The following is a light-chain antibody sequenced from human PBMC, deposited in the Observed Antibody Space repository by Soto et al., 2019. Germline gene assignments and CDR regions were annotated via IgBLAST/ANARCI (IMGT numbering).Light chain of an antibody. V-gene: IGLV1-44*01. J-gene: IGLJ1*01. CDR3: AAWDDSLNGYG. CDR2: SNY. CDR1: SSSVASNA. Sequence: QSVLTQPPSASGTPGQTVIISCSGSSSSVASNAVNWYHQLPGTAPKLLIYSNYERPSGVPDRFSGSKSGTSASLTISGRQSEDAADYYCAAWDDSLNGYGFGSGTKV.